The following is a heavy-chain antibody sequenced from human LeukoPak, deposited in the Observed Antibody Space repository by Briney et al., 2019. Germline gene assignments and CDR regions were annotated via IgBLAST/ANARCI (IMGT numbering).Heavy chain of an antibody. Sequence: SETLSLTCTVSGGSISNDYWSWIRQPPGKGLEWIGYVYYSGSTSYNPSLKSRVTISVDTSKNQFSLKLSSVTAADTAVYYCATLGAARPQIYFDYWGQGTLVTVS. CDR1: GGSISNDY. CDR2: VYYSGST. V-gene: IGHV4-59*01. J-gene: IGHJ4*02. CDR3: ATLGAARPQIYFDY. D-gene: IGHD6-6*01.